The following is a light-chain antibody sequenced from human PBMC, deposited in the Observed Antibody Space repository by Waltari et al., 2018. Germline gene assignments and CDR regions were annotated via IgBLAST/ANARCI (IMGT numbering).Light chain of an antibody. V-gene: IGKV3D-11*01. CDR2: DTS. J-gene: IGKJ1*01. Sequence: EIVLTQSPATLSLSPGERATLSCRASQGVSSYLAWYQQKPGQAPRLLIYDTSKRATGIPARFSGSGPGPDFTLTISSLEPEDFAVYYCQQRSTWPWTFGQGTKVEIK. CDR3: QQRSTWPWT. CDR1: QGVSSY.